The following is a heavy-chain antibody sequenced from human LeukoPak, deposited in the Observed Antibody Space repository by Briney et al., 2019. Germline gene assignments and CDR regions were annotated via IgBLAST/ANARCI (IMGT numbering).Heavy chain of an antibody. CDR1: GFTFSSYA. CDR2: ISGSGGST. Sequence: GGSLRLSCAASGFTFSSYAMSWVRQAPGKGLEWVSAISGSGGSTYYADSVKGRFTISRDNAKNSLYLQMNSLRAEDTALYYCAKDSHYGSSGYYLRLGWFDPWGQGTLVTVSS. V-gene: IGHV3-23*01. J-gene: IGHJ5*02. CDR3: AKDSHYGSSGYYLRLGWFDP. D-gene: IGHD3-22*01.